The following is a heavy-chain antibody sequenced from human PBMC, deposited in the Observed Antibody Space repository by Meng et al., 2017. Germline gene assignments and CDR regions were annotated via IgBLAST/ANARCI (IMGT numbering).Heavy chain of an antibody. CDR1: GFSLSNARMG. D-gene: IGHD2-2*01. CDR3: ARIILGYFSSTSCYASKYYFDY. Sequence: SGPTLVKPTETLTLTCTVSGFSLSNARMGVSWIRQPPGKALEWLAHIFSNDEKSYSTSLKSRLTISKDTSKSQVVLTMTNMDPVDTATYYCARIILGYFSSTSCYASKYYFDYWGQGTLVTVSS. CDR2: IFSNDEK. J-gene: IGHJ4*02. V-gene: IGHV2-26*01.